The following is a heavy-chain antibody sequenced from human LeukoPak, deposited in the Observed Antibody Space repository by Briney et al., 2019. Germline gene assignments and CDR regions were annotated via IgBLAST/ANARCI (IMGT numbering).Heavy chain of an antibody. CDR1: GFTFSSYA. Sequence: GGSLRLSCAASGFTFSSYATYWVRQAPGKGLDWVSAISSNGGNTFYADSVKGRFTISRDNSKNTVYLQMNSLRADDTAIYYCAKRACNNEFDYWGQGTMVTVSS. J-gene: IGHJ4*02. CDR2: ISSNGGNT. V-gene: IGHV3-23*01. CDR3: AKRACNNEFDY. D-gene: IGHD1-1*01.